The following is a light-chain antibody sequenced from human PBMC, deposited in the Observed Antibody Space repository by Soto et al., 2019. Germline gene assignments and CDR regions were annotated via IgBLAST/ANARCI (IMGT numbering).Light chain of an antibody. Sequence: EIVLTQSPGTLSLSPGARATLSCRASQSVSSTYIAWYQQKPGQTPRLLIYGASSRATGLPDRFSGNGSGTDFTLTISRLEPEDFAVYYCQQFGSSPITFGQGTRLEIK. CDR1: QSVSSTY. CDR2: GAS. J-gene: IGKJ5*01. V-gene: IGKV3-20*01. CDR3: QQFGSSPIT.